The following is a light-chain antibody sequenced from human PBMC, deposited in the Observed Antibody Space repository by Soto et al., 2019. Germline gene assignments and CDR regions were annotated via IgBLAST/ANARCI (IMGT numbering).Light chain of an antibody. J-gene: IGKJ4*01. CDR2: GAS. CDR1: QSVSSN. V-gene: IGKV3-15*01. Sequence: EIVMTQSPAALSVSPGERATLSSRASQSVSSNLAWYQQKPGQAPRLLIYGASTRATAIPARFSGSGSGTEFTLTISSLQSEDFAVYYCQQYNNWPLTFGGGTKVEIK. CDR3: QQYNNWPLT.